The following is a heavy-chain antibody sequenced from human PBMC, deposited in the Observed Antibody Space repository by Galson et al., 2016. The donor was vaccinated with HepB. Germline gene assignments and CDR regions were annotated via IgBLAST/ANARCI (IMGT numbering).Heavy chain of an antibody. CDR1: GFTFSSYW. D-gene: IGHD6-19*01. CDR2: IKSDGSEK. Sequence: SLRLSCAASGFTFSSYWMHWVRQAPGKGLGWMANIKSDGSEKLYADSVKGRFTISRDNAKDSLYLQMNTLRAEDTAVYYCAGGSGWLIDYWGQGTLVTVSS. J-gene: IGHJ4*02. CDR3: AGGSGWLIDY. V-gene: IGHV3-7*02.